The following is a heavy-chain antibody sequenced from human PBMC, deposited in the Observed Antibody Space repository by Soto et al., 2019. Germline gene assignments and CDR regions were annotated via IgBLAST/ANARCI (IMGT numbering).Heavy chain of an antibody. CDR2: ISSSSSYI. CDR1: GFTFSSYS. Sequence: PGGSLRLSCAASGFTFSSYSLNWVRQAPGKGLEWVSSISSSSSYIYYADSVKGRFIISRDNAKNSLYLQMNSLRAEDTAVFYCARDSQQWLLRMGTAFDIWGQGTMVTVSS. J-gene: IGHJ3*02. CDR3: ARDSQQWLLRMGTAFDI. D-gene: IGHD6-19*01. V-gene: IGHV3-21*01.